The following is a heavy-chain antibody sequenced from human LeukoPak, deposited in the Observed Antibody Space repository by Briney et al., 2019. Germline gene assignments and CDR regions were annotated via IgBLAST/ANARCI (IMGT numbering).Heavy chain of an antibody. CDR3: AKDGPLTRGLLDLAEYFQH. Sequence: GGSLILSCAASGFTFSSYAMSWVRQAPGKGLEWVSAISGSGGSTYYAASVKGRFTISRDNSKNTLYRQMNSLRAEDTAVYYCAKDGPLTRGLLDLAEYFQHWGQGTLVTVSS. V-gene: IGHV3-23*01. CDR1: GFTFSSYA. D-gene: IGHD2-15*01. J-gene: IGHJ1*01. CDR2: ISGSGGST.